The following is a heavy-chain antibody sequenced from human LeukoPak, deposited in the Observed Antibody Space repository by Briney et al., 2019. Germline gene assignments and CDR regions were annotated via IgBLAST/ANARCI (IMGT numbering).Heavy chain of an antibody. V-gene: IGHV4-59*01. D-gene: IGHD3-10*01. CDR1: GGSISSYY. CDR2: IYYSGST. Sequence: SETLSLTCTVSGGSISSYYWSWIRQPPGKGLEWIGYIYYSGSTNYNPSLKSRVTISVDTSKNQFSLKLSSVTAADTAVYCCARYYYGSGRAYGMDVWGQGTTVTVSS. CDR3: ARYYYGSGRAYGMDV. J-gene: IGHJ6*02.